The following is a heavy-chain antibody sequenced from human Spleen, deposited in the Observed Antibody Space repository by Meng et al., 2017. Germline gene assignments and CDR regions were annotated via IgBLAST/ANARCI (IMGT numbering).Heavy chain of an antibody. V-gene: IGHV1-2*06. CDR3: TRIETQLDY. D-gene: IGHD2-2*01. CDR1: GYTFTAYY. CDR2: INPNSGAT. J-gene: IGHJ4*02. Sequence: ASVKVSCKASGYTFTAYYMHWVRQAPEQGLEWLGRINPNSGATNYAQKFQGRVTMTRDTSISTAYMELSRLTSDDTAVYYCTRIETQLDYWGQGTLVTVSS.